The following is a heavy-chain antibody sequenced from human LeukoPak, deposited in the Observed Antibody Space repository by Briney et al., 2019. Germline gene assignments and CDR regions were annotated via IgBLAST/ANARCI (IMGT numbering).Heavy chain of an antibody. CDR3: ARMATAFDY. Sequence: GGSLGLSCAASGFTFSNSWMHWLRQVPGKGLLWVSRISSDGSSSIYADSVKGRFTISRDNAKNTLYLQMNSLRAEDTAVYYCARMATAFDYWGQGTLVTVSS. D-gene: IGHD1-1*01. CDR1: GFTFSNSW. CDR2: ISSDGSSS. V-gene: IGHV3-74*01. J-gene: IGHJ4*02.